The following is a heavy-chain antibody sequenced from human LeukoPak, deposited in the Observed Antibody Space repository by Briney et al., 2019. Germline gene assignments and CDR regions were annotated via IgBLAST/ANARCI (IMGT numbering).Heavy chain of an antibody. CDR1: GGSFSGYY. CDR3: ARGFMRWLRSPVDY. J-gene: IGHJ4*02. Sequence: PSETLSLTCAVYGGSFSGYYWSWIRQPPGKGLEWIGEINHSGSTNYNPSLKSRVTISVDTSKNQFSLKLSSVTAADTAVYYCARGFMRWLRSPVDYWGQGTLVTVSS. CDR2: INHSGST. V-gene: IGHV4-34*01. D-gene: IGHD5-12*01.